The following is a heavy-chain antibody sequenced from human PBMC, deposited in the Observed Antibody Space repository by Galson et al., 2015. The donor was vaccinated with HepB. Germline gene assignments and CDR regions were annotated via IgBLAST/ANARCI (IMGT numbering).Heavy chain of an antibody. CDR1: GYTFTRYA. Sequence: SVKVSCKASGYTFTRYAINWVRQAPGQGLEWMGWINTNTGNPTYAQGFTGRFVFSLDTSVSTAYLQTSSLKAEGTAVYFCARFLYDGSGRYAFDIWGQGTLVSVSS. J-gene: IGHJ3*02. CDR3: ARFLYDGSGRYAFDI. D-gene: IGHD3-22*01. CDR2: INTNTGNP. V-gene: IGHV7-4-1*02.